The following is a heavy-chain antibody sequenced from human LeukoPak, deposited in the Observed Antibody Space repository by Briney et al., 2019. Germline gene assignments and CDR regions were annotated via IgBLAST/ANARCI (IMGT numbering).Heavy chain of an antibody. Sequence: PSETLSLTCAVYGGSFSGYYWSWIRQPPGKGLEWIGEINHSGSTNYNPSLKSRVTISVDTSKNQFSLKLSSVTAADTAVYYCARVGDSGYDCWGQGTLVTVSS. CDR1: GGSFSGYY. J-gene: IGHJ4*02. CDR2: INHSGST. CDR3: ARVGDSGYDC. D-gene: IGHD5-12*01. V-gene: IGHV4-34*01.